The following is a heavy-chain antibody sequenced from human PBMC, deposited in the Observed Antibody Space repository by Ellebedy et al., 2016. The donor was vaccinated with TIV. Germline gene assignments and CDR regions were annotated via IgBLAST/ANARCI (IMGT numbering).Heavy chain of an antibody. J-gene: IGHJ4*02. V-gene: IGHV3-66*01. Sequence: GESLKISCAASGFTVSSNYMSWVRQAPGKGLEWVSVIYSGGSTYYADYVKGRFTIPRDNSKNTLYLQMNSLRAEDTAVYYCASKDYDFWSGYYAVYWGQGTLVTVSS. CDR1: GFTVSSNY. D-gene: IGHD3-3*01. CDR2: IYSGGST. CDR3: ASKDYDFWSGYYAVY.